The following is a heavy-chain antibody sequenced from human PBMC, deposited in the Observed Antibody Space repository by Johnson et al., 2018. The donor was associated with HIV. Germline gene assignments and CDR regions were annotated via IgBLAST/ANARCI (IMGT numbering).Heavy chain of an antibody. CDR3: ARRDSGSLSFDI. V-gene: IGHV3-20*04. J-gene: IGHJ3*02. D-gene: IGHD1-26*01. CDR1: GFTFDDYG. Sequence: EVQLVESGGGLVQPGGSLRLSCAASGFTFDDYGMSWVRQAPGKGLEWVSGINWNGGSTGYADSVNGRFTISRDNVRNSLYLQMNSLRAEDTAFYYCARRDSGSLSFDIWGQGTMVTVSS. CDR2: INWNGGST.